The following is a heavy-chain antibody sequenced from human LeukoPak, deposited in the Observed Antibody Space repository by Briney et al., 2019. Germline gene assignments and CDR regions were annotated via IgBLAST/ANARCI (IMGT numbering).Heavy chain of an antibody. D-gene: IGHD3-3*01. J-gene: IGHJ5*02. Sequence: SETLSLTCTVSGGSISSSSYYWGWIRQPPGKGLEWIGSIYYSGSTYYNPSLKSRVTISVDTSKNQFSLKLSSVTAADTAVYYCARGGIRLKIPIPPLSYDFWSGHNWFDPWGQGTLVTVSS. CDR3: ARGGIRLKIPIPPLSYDFWSGHNWFDP. CDR1: GGSISSSSYY. CDR2: IYYSGST. V-gene: IGHV4-39*07.